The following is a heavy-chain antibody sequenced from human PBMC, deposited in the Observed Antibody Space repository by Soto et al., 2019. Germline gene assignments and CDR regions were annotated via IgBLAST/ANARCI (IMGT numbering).Heavy chain of an antibody. CDR3: ARGISGTYTALDF. CDR2: INPNGGAT. D-gene: IGHD1-26*01. V-gene: IGHV1-46*01. J-gene: IGHJ4*02. CDR1: GYRFTTYY. Sequence: GASVKVPCKASGYRFTTYYLHWVRQAPGQGLEWMGMINPNGGATTYAQKFQGRVTMTTDTSTSTVYMELSSLRFHDTAVYYCARGISGTYTALDFWGQGALVTVSS.